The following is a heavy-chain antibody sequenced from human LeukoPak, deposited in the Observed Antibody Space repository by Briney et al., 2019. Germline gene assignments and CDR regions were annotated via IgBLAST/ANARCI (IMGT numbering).Heavy chain of an antibody. CDR2: ISSSSSYI. D-gene: IGHD6-19*01. CDR3: ARDLMYSSGWPWHFQH. J-gene: IGHJ1*01. CDR1: GFTFGSYS. V-gene: IGHV3-21*01. Sequence: KPGXXLXLSCAASGFTFGSYSMNWVRQAPGKGLEWVSSISSSSSYIYYADSVKGRFTISRDNAKNSLYLQMNSLRAEDTAVYYCARDLMYSSGWPWHFQHWGQGTLVTVSS.